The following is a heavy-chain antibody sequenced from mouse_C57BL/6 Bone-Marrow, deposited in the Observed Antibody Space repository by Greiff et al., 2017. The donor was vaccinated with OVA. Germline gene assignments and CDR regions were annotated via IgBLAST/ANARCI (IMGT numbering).Heavy chain of an antibody. CDR2: INPNYGGT. CDR1: GYSFTDYY. D-gene: IGHD2-4*01. Sequence: VQLQQSGPELVKPGASVKISCKASGYSFTDYYMNWVKQSHGKSLEWIGDINPNYGGTSYNQKFKGKATLTVDKSSSTAYMELRSLTSEDSAVYYYARGYDYRHYWGQGTSVTVSS. CDR3: ARGYDYRHY. J-gene: IGHJ4*01. V-gene: IGHV1-26*01.